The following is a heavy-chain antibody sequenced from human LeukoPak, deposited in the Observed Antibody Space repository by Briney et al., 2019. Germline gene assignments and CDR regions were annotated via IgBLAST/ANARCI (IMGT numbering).Heavy chain of an antibody. CDR2: IYPGDSET. V-gene: IGHV5-51*01. Sequence: GESLKISCEASGYNFGSYWLGWVRQTPGKGLEWMGIIYPGDSETRYSPYFEGQVTISVDKSTAFLQWSSLKASDTGMYYCARHRETTMARRAFDYWGQGTLVTVSS. CDR3: ARHRETTMARRAFDY. J-gene: IGHJ4*02. CDR1: GYNFGSYW. D-gene: IGHD5-18*01.